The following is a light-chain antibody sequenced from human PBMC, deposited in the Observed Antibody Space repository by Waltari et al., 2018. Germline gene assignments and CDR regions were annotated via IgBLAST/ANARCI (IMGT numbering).Light chain of an antibody. CDR3: QAWDSSTVV. CDR1: KWGNKY. CDR2: QDS. Sequence: SYELTPPPSVSVSPGQTASITCSADKWGNKYVCWYQQKPGQSPVVVMYQDSKRPSGIPERFSGSNSGNTATLTISGTQAMDEADYYCQAWDSSTVVFGGGTKLTVL. J-gene: IGLJ2*01. V-gene: IGLV3-1*01.